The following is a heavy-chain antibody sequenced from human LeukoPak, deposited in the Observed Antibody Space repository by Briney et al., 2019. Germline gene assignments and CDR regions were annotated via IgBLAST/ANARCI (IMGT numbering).Heavy chain of an antibody. CDR1: GFTFNLYS. V-gene: IGHV3-48*02. CDR3: ARLGYCSGGSCF. J-gene: IGHJ3*01. D-gene: IGHD2-15*01. Sequence: GGSLRLSCLASGFTFNLYSMHWVRQAPGKGLEWVSYISSSSSTIYYADSVKGRFTISRDNAKNSLYLQMNSLRDEDTAVYYCARLGYCSGGSCFWGQGTMVTVSS. CDR2: ISSSSSTI.